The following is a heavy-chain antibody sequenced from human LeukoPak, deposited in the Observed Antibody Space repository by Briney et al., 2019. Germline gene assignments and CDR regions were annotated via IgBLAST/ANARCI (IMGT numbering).Heavy chain of an antibody. CDR2: ISSSGTTI. D-gene: IGHD2-15*01. CDR3: AKGGYCSGGSCYAVGPTDLYFDY. V-gene: IGHV3-48*03. J-gene: IGHJ4*02. Sequence: GGSLRLSCAASGITFSSYEMNWVRQAPGKGLEWVSYISSSGTTIYYADSVKDRFTISRDNAKNSLYLQMNSLRAEDTAVYYCAKGGYCSGGSCYAVGPTDLYFDYWGQGTLVTVSS. CDR1: GITFSSYE.